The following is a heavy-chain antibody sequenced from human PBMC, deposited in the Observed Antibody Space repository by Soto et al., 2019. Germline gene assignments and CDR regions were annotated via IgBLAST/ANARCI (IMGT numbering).Heavy chain of an antibody. Sequence: QVQLVQSGAEVRQPASSVKVSCKTSGGTFSSYAISWVRQAPGQGLEWMGGIVPIVGTTTYAQKFQGRVTITADEATSKAYIQLSKLRSDDRAVYYCVRVVAIPGYPDHWGQGTLVTVSS. CDR1: GGTFSSYA. CDR2: IVPIVGTT. CDR3: VRVVAIPGYPDH. J-gene: IGHJ4*02. D-gene: IGHD5-12*01. V-gene: IGHV1-69*12.